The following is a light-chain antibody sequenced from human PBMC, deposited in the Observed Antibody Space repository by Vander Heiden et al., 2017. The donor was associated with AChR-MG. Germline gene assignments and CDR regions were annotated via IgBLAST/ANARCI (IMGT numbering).Light chain of an antibody. J-gene: IGLJ2*01. CDR1: SLSSYF. CDR2: GQD. V-gene: IGLV3-19*01. CDR3: NSRDSSGDYVI. Sequence: SSKLTQDPAVTVALGQTVRITCQGDSLSSYFATWYQQKPGQAPVLVIYGQDNRPSEIPDRFSGSTSGNTASLTITGAQPEDEADYYCNSRDSSGDYVIFGGGTKVTVL.